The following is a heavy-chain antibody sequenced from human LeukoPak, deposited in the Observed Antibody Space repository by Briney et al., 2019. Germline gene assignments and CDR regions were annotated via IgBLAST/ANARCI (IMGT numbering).Heavy chain of an antibody. Sequence: KPSETLSLTCVVYGGSFSDYYWSWIRQPPGKGLEWIGEINHSGSTNSNPSLKSRVTISIDTSKNQFSLKLSSVTAADTAVYYCARPTIALLAFDIWGQGTMVTVSS. D-gene: IGHD5-24*01. CDR3: ARPTIALLAFDI. V-gene: IGHV4-34*01. CDR1: GGSFSDYY. CDR2: INHSGST. J-gene: IGHJ3*02.